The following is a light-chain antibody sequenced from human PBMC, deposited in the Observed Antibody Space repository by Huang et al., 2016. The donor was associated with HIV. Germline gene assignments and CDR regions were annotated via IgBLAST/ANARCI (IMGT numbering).Light chain of an antibody. V-gene: IGKV3-20*01. Sequence: EIVLTQSPGTLSLSPGERATLSCRPSQSISADYLAWYQQKHGQAPRLLIYAASSTATGIPDRFSGSGSGTDFTLTIYRLEPEDFAVYFCQQYAGSPWTFGQGTKVEIK. J-gene: IGKJ1*01. CDR3: QQYAGSPWT. CDR1: QSISADY. CDR2: AAS.